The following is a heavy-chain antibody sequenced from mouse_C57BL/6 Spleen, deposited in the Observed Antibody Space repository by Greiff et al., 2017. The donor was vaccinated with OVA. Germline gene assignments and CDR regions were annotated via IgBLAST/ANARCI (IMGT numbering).Heavy chain of an antibody. CDR3: AREGQRRTFAY. Sequence: VQLKESGPELVKPGASVKISCKASGYSFTGYYMNWVKQSPEKSLEWIGEINPSTGGTTYNQKFKAKATLTVDKSSSTAYMQLKSLTSEDSAVYYCAREGQRRTFAYWGQGTLVTVSA. J-gene: IGHJ3*01. CDR1: GYSFTGYY. CDR2: INPSTGGT. D-gene: IGHD6-1*01. V-gene: IGHV1-42*01.